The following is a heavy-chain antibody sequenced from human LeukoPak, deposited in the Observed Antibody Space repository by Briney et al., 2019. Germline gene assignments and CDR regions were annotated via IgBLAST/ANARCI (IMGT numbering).Heavy chain of an antibody. J-gene: IGHJ4*02. CDR2: IIPIFGTA. D-gene: IGHD2-15*01. V-gene: IGHV1-69*13. CDR1: GGTFSSYA. Sequence: SVKVSFKASGGTFSSYAISWVRQAPGQGLEWMGGIIPIFGTANYAQKFQGRVTITADESTSTAYMELSSLGSEDTAVYYCATVVAATEGSYFDYWGQGTLVTVSS. CDR3: ATVVAATEGSYFDY.